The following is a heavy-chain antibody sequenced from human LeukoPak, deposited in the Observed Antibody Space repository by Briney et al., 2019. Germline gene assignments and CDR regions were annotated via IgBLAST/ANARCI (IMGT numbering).Heavy chain of an antibody. V-gene: IGHV3-21*01. Sequence: GGSLRLSCAASGFTFSNFNMNWVRQAPGKGLEWVSCISSSGYSIYYADSVKGRFTISRDNANNSLYLQSNITRAEDTAVYYCARDLTDPPYYYYYIDVWGKGTTVTVSS. CDR1: GFTFSNFN. J-gene: IGHJ6*03. CDR2: ISSSGYSI. CDR3: ARDLTDPPYYYYYIDV.